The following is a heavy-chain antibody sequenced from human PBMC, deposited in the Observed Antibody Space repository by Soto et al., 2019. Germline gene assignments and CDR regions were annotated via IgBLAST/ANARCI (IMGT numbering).Heavy chain of an antibody. Sequence: SVKVCCKASGGTFSSYSISWVRQAPGQGLEWMGGIIPIFGTANYAQKFQGRVTITADESTSTAYMELSSLRSEDTAVYYCARDRIAVAGTLDYWGQGTLVTVSS. CDR1: GGTFSSYS. CDR3: ARDRIAVAGTLDY. V-gene: IGHV1-69*13. D-gene: IGHD6-19*01. J-gene: IGHJ4*02. CDR2: IIPIFGTA.